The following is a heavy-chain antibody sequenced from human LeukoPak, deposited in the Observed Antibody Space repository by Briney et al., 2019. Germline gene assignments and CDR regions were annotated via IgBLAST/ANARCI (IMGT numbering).Heavy chain of an antibody. CDR2: IYYSGST. CDR1: GGSISSSSYY. V-gene: IGHV4-39*07. CDR3: ARDWKRSSSWYNNWFDP. J-gene: IGHJ5*02. Sequence: SETLSLTCTVSGGSISSSSYYWGWIRQPPGKGLEWIGSIYYSGSTYYNPSLKSRVTISVDTSKNQFSLKLSSVTAADTAVYYCARDWKRSSSWYNNWFDPWGQGTLVTVSS. D-gene: IGHD6-13*01.